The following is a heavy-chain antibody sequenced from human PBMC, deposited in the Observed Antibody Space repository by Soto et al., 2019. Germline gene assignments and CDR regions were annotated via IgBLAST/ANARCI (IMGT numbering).Heavy chain of an antibody. J-gene: IGHJ4*02. CDR2: IYHSGST. CDR3: ARAPKSFGETYYFDY. Sequence: QLQLQESGSGLVKPSQTLSLTCAVSGGSISSGGYSWSWIRQPPGKGLEWIGYIYHSGSTYYNPSLKRRVTIAVDRSKNQFSLKLSSVTAADTAVYYCARAPKSFGETYYFDYWGQGTLVTVSS. CDR1: GGSISSGGYS. V-gene: IGHV4-30-2*01. D-gene: IGHD3-16*01.